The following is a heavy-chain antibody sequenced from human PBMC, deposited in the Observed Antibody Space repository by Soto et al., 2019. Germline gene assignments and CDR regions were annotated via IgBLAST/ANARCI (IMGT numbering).Heavy chain of an antibody. V-gene: IGHV4-59*01. CDR3: ARDWGYDSSGYPYYYYGMDV. D-gene: IGHD3-22*01. J-gene: IGHJ6*02. CDR2: IYYSGST. Sequence: SETLSLTCTVSGGSISSYYWSWIRQPPGKGLEWIGYIYYSGSTNYNPSLKSRVTISVDTSKNQFSLKLSSVTAADTAVYYCARDWGYDSSGYPYYYYGMDVWGQGTTVTVSS. CDR1: GGSISSYY.